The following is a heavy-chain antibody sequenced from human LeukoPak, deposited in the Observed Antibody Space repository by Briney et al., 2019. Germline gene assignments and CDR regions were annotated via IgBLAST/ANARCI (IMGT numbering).Heavy chain of an antibody. Sequence: PSETLSLTCTVSGGSISSYYWSWIRQPPGKGLEWIGYIYYSGSTNYNPSLKSRVTISVDTSKNQFSLKLSSVTAADTAVYYCARSYGDYPGPFDYWGQGTLVTVSS. CDR3: ARSYGDYPGPFDY. J-gene: IGHJ4*02. V-gene: IGHV4-59*01. CDR1: GGSISSYY. CDR2: IYYSGST. D-gene: IGHD4-17*01.